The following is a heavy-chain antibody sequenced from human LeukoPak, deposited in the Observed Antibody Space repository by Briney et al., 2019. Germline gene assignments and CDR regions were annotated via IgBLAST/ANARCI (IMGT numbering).Heavy chain of an antibody. Sequence: PGGSLRLSCAASGFTFSTYWMTWVRQAPGKGLEWVANIKQDGSEKYYVDSVKGRFTISRDNAENSLYPQMNSLRAEDTAVYYCARDRGLGSYWEGFDYWGQGTPVTVSS. V-gene: IGHV3-7*01. D-gene: IGHD3-10*01. CDR1: GFTFSTYW. CDR2: IKQDGSEK. J-gene: IGHJ4*02. CDR3: ARDRGLGSYWEGFDY.